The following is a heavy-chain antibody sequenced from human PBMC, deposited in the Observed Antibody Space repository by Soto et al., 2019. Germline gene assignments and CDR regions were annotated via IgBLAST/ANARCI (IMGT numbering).Heavy chain of an antibody. CDR2: IGWSGSDM. CDR1: GFAFNTYT. CDR3: VCGDHRGY. V-gene: IGHV3-21*01. D-gene: IGHD4-17*01. J-gene: IGHJ4*02. Sequence: EVQLVESGGGLVKPGGSLRLSCAASGFAFNTYTMNWVRQAPGKGLEWVSSIGWSGSDMYYADSVKGRFTISRDNAENSLYLQMNSLRAEDTAVYYWVCGDHRGYWGQGTLVTVSS.